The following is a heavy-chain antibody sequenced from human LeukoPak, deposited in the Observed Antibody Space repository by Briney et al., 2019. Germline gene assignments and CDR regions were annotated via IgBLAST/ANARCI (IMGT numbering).Heavy chain of an antibody. J-gene: IGHJ4*02. V-gene: IGHV3-21*01. CDR3: ASQDCSSTSCYPYYFDY. Sequence: GSLRLSCAASGFTLSSYSMNWVRQAPGKGLEWVSSISSSSVYIYYADSVKGRFTISRDNAKNSLYLQMNSLRAEDTAVYYCASQDCSSTSCYPYYFDYWGQGTLVTVSS. D-gene: IGHD2-2*01. CDR1: GFTLSSYS. CDR2: ISSSSVYI.